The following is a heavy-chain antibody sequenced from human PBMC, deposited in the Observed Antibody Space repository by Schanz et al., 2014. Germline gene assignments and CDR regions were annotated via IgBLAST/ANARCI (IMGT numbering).Heavy chain of an antibody. CDR1: GFTFSSHW. D-gene: IGHD6-13*01. CDR3: AKSQGSSFDS. CDR2: INSVGSNT. Sequence: EVQLVQSGGGLVQPGGSLRLSCAASGFTFSSHWMHWVRQDPGKGLVWVARINSVGSNTDYADSVTGRFTSSRDNAKNALYLQMNTLRAEDTAVYYCAKSQGSSFDSWGQGTLVTVSS. J-gene: IGHJ4*02. V-gene: IGHV3-74*01.